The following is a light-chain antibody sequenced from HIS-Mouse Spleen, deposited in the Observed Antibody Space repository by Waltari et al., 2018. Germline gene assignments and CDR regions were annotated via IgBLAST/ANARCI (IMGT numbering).Light chain of an antibody. CDR3: QQYNSYSPYT. CDR2: KAS. CDR1: QSISSW. V-gene: IGKV1-5*03. J-gene: IGKJ2*01. Sequence: DIQMTQSPSTLSASVGDRVTITCRAIQSISSWLAWYQQKPGKAPKLLIYKASSLESGVPSRFSGSGSGTEFTLTISSLQPDDFATYYCQQYNSYSPYTFGQGTKLEIK.